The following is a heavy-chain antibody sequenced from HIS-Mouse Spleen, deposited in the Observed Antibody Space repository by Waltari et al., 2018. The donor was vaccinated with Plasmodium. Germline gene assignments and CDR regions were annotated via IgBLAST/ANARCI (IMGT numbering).Heavy chain of an antibody. J-gene: IGHJ3*02. CDR2: IKHSGST. V-gene: IGHV4-34*01. D-gene: IGHD3-9*01. CDR3: ARAPIRDAFDI. Sequence: QVQLQQWGAGLLKPSETLSLTCAVYGGSFSGYYWSWIRQPPGKGLEWIGEIKHSGSTNYNPPLQSRVTISVDTSKNQFSLKLSSVTAADTAVYYCARAPIRDAFDIWGQGTMVTVSS. CDR1: GGSFSGYY.